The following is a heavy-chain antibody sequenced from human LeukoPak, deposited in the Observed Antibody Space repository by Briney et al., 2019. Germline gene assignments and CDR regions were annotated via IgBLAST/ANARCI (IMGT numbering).Heavy chain of an antibody. CDR2: IYSGGST. Sequence: GGSLRLSCAASGFTVSSNYMSWVRQAPGKGLEWVSVIYSGGSTYYADSVKGRFTISRDNSKNTLYLQMNSLRAEDTAVYYCAKDNDPPGIYYYYGMDVWGQGTTVTVSS. V-gene: IGHV3-53*01. J-gene: IGHJ6*02. CDR3: AKDNDPPGIYYYYGMDV. D-gene: IGHD3-10*01. CDR1: GFTVSSNY.